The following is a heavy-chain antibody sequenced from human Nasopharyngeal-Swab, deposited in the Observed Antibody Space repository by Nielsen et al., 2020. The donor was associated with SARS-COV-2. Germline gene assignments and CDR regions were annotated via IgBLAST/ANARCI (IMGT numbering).Heavy chain of an antibody. CDR3: ASLGYSGYEFDY. CDR1: GGSISSSSYY. V-gene: IGHV4-39*01. Sequence: SETLSLTCTVSGGSISSSSYYWGWIRQPPGKGLEWIGSIYYSGSTYYNPSLKSRVTISVDTSTNQFSLKLSSVTAAGTAVYYCASLGYSGYEFDYWGQGTLVTVSS. D-gene: IGHD5-12*01. CDR2: IYYSGST. J-gene: IGHJ4*02.